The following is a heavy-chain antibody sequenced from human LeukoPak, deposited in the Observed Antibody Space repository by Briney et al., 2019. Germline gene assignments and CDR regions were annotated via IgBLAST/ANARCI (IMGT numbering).Heavy chain of an antibody. J-gene: IGHJ4*02. V-gene: IGHV1-2*02. CDR3: ARSGDYYDSSGLSPHDY. CDR2: INPNSGGT. D-gene: IGHD3-22*01. CDR1: GYTFTGYY. Sequence: ASVKVSCKASGYTFTGYYMHWVRQAPGQGLEWMGWINPNSGGTNYAQKFQGRVTMTRDTSISTAYMELSRLRSGDTAVYYCARSGDYYDSSGLSPHDYWGQGTLVTVSS.